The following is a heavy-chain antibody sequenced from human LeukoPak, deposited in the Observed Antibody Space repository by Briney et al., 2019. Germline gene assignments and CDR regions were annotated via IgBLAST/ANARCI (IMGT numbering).Heavy chain of an antibody. CDR1: GFTVSSNY. V-gene: IGHV3-53*01. D-gene: IGHD5-24*01. Sequence: GGSLRFSCAASGFTVSSNYMNWVRQAPGKGLEWVSVIYGGGNIYYADSVKGRFTISRDNSKNTLYLQMNSLRAEDTAVYYCARGAGYNYPYYFDYWGQGTLVTVSS. J-gene: IGHJ4*02. CDR2: IYGGGNI. CDR3: ARGAGYNYPYYFDY.